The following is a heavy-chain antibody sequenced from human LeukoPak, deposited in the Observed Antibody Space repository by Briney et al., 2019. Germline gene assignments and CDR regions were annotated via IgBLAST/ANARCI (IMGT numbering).Heavy chain of an antibody. CDR2: INPGGGNT. V-gene: IGHV1-2*02. CDR1: GYTFTGYY. D-gene: IGHD6-13*01. CDR3: ARDQGIAAGGLSNFDY. Sequence: ASVKVSCKASGYTFTGYYIHWVRQAPGQGLEWMGLINPGGGNTNYAQNFQGRVTMTRDTSISTAYMELNRLRSDDTAVYYCARDQGIAAGGLSNFDYWGQGTLVTVSS. J-gene: IGHJ4*02.